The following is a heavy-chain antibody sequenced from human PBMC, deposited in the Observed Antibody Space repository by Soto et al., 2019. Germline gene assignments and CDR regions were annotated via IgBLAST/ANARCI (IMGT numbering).Heavy chain of an antibody. Sequence: GGSLRLSCAASGFTFSSYAMSWVGQAPGKGLEWVSAISGSGGSTYYADSVKGRFTISRDNSKNTLYLQMNSLRAEDTAVYYCAKSLGYCSGGSCPSYGMDVWGQGTTVTVSS. CDR3: AKSLGYCSGGSCPSYGMDV. CDR2: ISGSGGST. J-gene: IGHJ6*02. CDR1: GFTFSSYA. V-gene: IGHV3-23*01. D-gene: IGHD2-15*01.